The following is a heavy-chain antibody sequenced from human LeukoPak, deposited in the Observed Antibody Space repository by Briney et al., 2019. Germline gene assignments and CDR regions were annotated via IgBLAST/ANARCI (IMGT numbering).Heavy chain of an antibody. CDR3: ALLYYDRPFDH. D-gene: IGHD3-22*01. CDR2: ITWNSDGM. Sequence: GGSLRLSCAASGFTFGDYAMHWVRQTPGKGLEWVSGITWNSDGMGYADSVEGRFTISRDNAKNSLFLQMDSLRHEDTALYFCALLYYDRPFDHWGQGTLVTVSS. V-gene: IGHV3-9*01. CDR1: GFTFGDYA. J-gene: IGHJ4*02.